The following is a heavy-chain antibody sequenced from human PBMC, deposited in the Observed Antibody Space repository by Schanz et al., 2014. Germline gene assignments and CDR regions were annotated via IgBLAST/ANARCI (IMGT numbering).Heavy chain of an antibody. CDR3: TRMSLRRGDYGGLDV. Sequence: QVQLQESGPGLVRPSETLSLTCTVSGVSISSFYWSWIRQSPGQGLEYFGYIYGGGSTSYNPPFKSRVPMTFATSRNAFSLKLSSVTAADTAVYYCTRMSLRRGDYGGLDVWGQGTTVTVSS. CDR1: GVSISSFY. J-gene: IGHJ6*02. CDR2: IYGGGST. V-gene: IGHV4-59*08. D-gene: IGHD3-10*01.